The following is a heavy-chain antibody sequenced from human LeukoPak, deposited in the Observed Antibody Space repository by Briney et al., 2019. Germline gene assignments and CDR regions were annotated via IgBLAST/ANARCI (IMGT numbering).Heavy chain of an antibody. CDR1: GFTFSHYY. CDR2: ISSSGSTI. J-gene: IGHJ5*02. V-gene: IGHV3-11*01. Sequence: GGSLRLSCAASGFTFSHYYMSWIRQAPGKGLEWVSYISSSGSTIYYADSVKGRFTISRDNAKNSLYLQMNSLRAEDTAVYYCAREAAYYDSSGYLNWFDPWGQGTLVTVSS. D-gene: IGHD3-22*01. CDR3: AREAAYYDSSGYLNWFDP.